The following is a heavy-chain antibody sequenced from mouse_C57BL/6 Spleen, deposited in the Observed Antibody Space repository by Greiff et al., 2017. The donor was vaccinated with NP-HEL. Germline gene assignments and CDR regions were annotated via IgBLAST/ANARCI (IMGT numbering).Heavy chain of an antibody. J-gene: IGHJ1*03. D-gene: IGHD1-1*01. V-gene: IGHV1-82*01. CDR2: IYPGDGDT. CDR1: GYAFSSSW. CDR3: ARYYASRGYFDG. Sequence: VQLQQSGPELVKPGASVKISCKASGYAFSSSWMNWVKQRPGKGLEWIGRIYPGDGDTNYNGKFKGKATLTADKSSSTAYMQLSSLTSEDSAVYFCARYYASRGYFDGWGTGTTVTVSS.